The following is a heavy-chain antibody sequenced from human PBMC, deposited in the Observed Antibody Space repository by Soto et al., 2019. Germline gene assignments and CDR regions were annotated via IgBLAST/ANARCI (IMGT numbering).Heavy chain of an antibody. CDR3: ARAFYDSSGYSPVDY. V-gene: IGHV1-3*01. J-gene: IGHJ4*02. Sequence: QVPLVQSGAEVKKPGASVKVSCKASGYTFTSYAMHWVRQAPGQRLEWMGWINAGNGNTRYSQKFQGRVTITKDKSASTAYMELSSLRSEDTAVYYCARAFYDSSGYSPVDYWGQGTLVTVSS. D-gene: IGHD3-22*01. CDR2: INAGNGNT. CDR1: GYTFTSYA.